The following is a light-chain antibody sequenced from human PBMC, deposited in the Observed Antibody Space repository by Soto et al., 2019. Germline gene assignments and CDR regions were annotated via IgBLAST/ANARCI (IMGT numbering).Light chain of an antibody. J-gene: IGKJ1*01. V-gene: IGKV1-5*01. Sequence: DIQMTQSPSTLSASVGDRVTITCRASQSISSYLAWFQQKPGRAPKLLIYDASSLESGVPSSFSGSGSGTEFTLTISSLQPDDFATYYCQHYNIYPWTFGQRTKV. CDR1: QSISSY. CDR3: QHYNIYPWT. CDR2: DAS.